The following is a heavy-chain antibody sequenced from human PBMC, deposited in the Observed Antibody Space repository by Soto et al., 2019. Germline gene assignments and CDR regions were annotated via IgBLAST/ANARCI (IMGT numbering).Heavy chain of an antibody. CDR1: GFTFSSYE. CDR3: AGDRGENLEWHGMTSYYYYGMDV. J-gene: IGHJ6*02. CDR2: ISSSGSTI. D-gene: IGHD1-1*01. Sequence: LRLSCAASGFTFSSYEMNWVRQAPGKGLEWVSYISSSGSTIYYADSVKGRFTISRDNAKNSLYLQMNSLRAEDTAVYYCAGDRGENLEWHGMTSYYYYGMDVWGQGTTVTVSS. V-gene: IGHV3-48*03.